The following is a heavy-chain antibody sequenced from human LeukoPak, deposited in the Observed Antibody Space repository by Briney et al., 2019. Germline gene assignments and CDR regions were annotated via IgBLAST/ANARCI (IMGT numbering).Heavy chain of an antibody. CDR1: GFTFSSYW. J-gene: IGHJ3*02. D-gene: IGHD2/OR15-2a*01. CDR3: VVGYYFGALYI. Sequence: PGGSLRLSCAASGFTFSSYWMHWVRPAPGKGLVWVSRINSDGSSTSYADSVTGRLTTSRDNAKHTLYLRMNSLRAEHTAIYFCVVGYYFGALYIGGQGTIVTVS. V-gene: IGHV3-74*01. CDR2: INSDGSST.